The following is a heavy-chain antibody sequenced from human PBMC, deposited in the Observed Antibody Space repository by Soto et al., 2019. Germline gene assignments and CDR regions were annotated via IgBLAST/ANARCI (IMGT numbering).Heavy chain of an antibody. J-gene: IGHJ4*02. CDR2: ISDSGST. CDR3: AKGVDGPHCTRTSCLFYFDY. D-gene: IGHD2-2*01. Sequence: EVHLLESGGVLVQPGGSLRLSCAASGFTFTNYAMNWVRLAPGKGLEWVSTISDSGSTYYADSVKGRFTISRDNSKNTLYLHMSSLRAEDTAVYFCAKGVDGPHCTRTSCLFYFDYWGQGTRVTVSS. V-gene: IGHV3-23*01. CDR1: GFTFTNYA.